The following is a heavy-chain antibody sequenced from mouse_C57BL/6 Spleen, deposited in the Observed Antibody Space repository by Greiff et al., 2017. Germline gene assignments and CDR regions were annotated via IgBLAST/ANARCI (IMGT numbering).Heavy chain of an antibody. CDR1: GYTFTSYW. Sequence: QVQLQQPGAELVMPGASVKLSCKASGYTFTSYWMHWVKQRPGQGLEWIGEIDPSDSYTNYNQKFKGKSTLTVDKSSSTAYMQLSSLTSEDSAVYYCARTITTVVDWYFDVWGTGTTVTVSS. CDR2: IDPSDSYT. D-gene: IGHD1-1*01. V-gene: IGHV1-69*01. J-gene: IGHJ1*03. CDR3: ARTITTVVDWYFDV.